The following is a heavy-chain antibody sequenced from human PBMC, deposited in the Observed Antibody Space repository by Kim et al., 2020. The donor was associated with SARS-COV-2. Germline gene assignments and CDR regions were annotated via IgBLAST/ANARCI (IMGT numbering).Heavy chain of an antibody. CDR1: GFTFSSYA. CDR2: ISYDGSNK. Sequence: SLRLSCAASGFTFSSYAMHWVRQAPGKGLEWVAVISYDGSNKYYADSVKGRFTISRDNSKNTLYLQMNSLRAEDTAVYYCASVEAVAGSGAFDIWGQGTMVTVSS. V-gene: IGHV3-30*04. J-gene: IGHJ3*02. CDR3: ASVEAVAGSGAFDI. D-gene: IGHD6-19*01.